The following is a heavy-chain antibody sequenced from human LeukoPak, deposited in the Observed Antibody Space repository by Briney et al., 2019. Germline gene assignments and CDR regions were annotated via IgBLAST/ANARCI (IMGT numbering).Heavy chain of an antibody. V-gene: IGHV4-61*01. D-gene: IGHD6-13*01. CDR2: IYYSGST. CDR1: GGSISSSSYY. Sequence: SETLSLTCTISGGSISSSSYYWSWIRQPPGTGLEWIGYIYYSGSTNYNPSLKSRVTISVDTSKNQVSLKLTSMTAADTAVYYCATYSTASVGFHYWGRGTLVTVSS. CDR3: ATYSTASVGFHY. J-gene: IGHJ4*02.